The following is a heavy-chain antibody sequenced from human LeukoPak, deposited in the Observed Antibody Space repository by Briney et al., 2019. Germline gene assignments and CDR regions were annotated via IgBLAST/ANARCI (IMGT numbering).Heavy chain of an antibody. CDR3: AHFPSMIRGVIANIYFDH. D-gene: IGHD3-10*01. Sequence: ESGPTLVKPTQTLTLTCAFSGFSLNTVGVGVAWIRQPPGKALEWLAPIYWDDDKRYNPSLKSRLTITKDTSGNQVVLTLTNVDPVDTATYYCAHFPSMIRGVIANIYFDHWGQGTLVAVSS. CDR1: GFSLNTVGVG. V-gene: IGHV2-5*02. J-gene: IGHJ4*02. CDR2: IYWDDDK.